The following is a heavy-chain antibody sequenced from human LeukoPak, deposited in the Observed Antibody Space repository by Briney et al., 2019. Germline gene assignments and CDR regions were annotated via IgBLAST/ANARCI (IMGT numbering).Heavy chain of an antibody. CDR2: INSSGST. CDR1: DGSISSYY. Sequence: SETLSLTCTVSDGSISSYYWTWIRQPAGKGREWIGRINSSGSTNYNPSLKSRVTLSVDTSKNQFSLKLSSVTAADTAVYYCARAGDGYTSDYWGQGTLVTVSS. V-gene: IGHV4-4*07. CDR3: ARAGDGYTSDY. J-gene: IGHJ4*02. D-gene: IGHD5-24*01.